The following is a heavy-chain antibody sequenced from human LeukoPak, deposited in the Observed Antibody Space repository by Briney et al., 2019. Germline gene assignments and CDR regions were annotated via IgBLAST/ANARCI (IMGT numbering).Heavy chain of an antibody. D-gene: IGHD3-22*01. J-gene: IGHJ4*02. V-gene: IGHV3-23*01. CDR1: GITLSNYG. CDR2: ISGSGGST. CDR3: AKRGVVIRVILVGFHKEAYYFDS. Sequence: SGGSLRLSCVGSGITLSNYGMSWVRQAPGKGLEGVAGISGSGGSTNYADSVKGRFTISRDNPKNTLYLQMNSLRAEDTAVYFCAKRGVVIRVILVGFHKEAYYFDSWGQGALVTVSS.